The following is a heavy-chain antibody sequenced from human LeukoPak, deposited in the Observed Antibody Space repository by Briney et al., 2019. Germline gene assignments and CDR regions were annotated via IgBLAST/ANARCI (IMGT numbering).Heavy chain of an antibody. V-gene: IGHV3-23*01. D-gene: IGHD1-1*01. J-gene: IGHJ4*02. CDR3: ARACWVSNADAVW. CDR1: GFTFSTYA. CDR2: ISGSGGST. Sequence: PGGSLRLSCAASGFTFSTYAMSWVRQAPGKGLEWVSAISGSGGSTYYADSVKGRFTLSRDDSRNTVYLQLNNLRVEDTAIYYCARACWVSNADAVWWGQGTQVTVSS.